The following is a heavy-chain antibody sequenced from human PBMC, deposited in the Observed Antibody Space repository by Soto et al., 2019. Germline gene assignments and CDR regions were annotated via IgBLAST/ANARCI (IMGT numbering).Heavy chain of an antibody. D-gene: IGHD3-10*01. CDR2: ITPVFGTP. CDR3: ARDLPSLEVRSYGMDV. Sequence: SVKVSCKVSGGTFSSYRFSWVRQAPGQGLEWMGGITPVFGTPDYAQRFQGRVTVTADRSTNTAYMELSRLTSEDTAVYYCARDLPSLEVRSYGMDVWGQGTTVTVSS. V-gene: IGHV1-69*06. CDR1: GGTFSSYR. J-gene: IGHJ6*02.